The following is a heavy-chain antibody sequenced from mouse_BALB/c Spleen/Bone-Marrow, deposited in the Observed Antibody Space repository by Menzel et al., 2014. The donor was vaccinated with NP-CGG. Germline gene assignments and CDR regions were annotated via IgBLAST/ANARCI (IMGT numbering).Heavy chain of an antibody. D-gene: IGHD1-1*01. J-gene: IGHJ4*01. CDR2: IWSGGNT. Sequence: VKLQESGPGLVQPSQSLSITCTVSGFSLTTYGVHWVRQSPGKGLEWLGAIWSGGNTDYNAAFISRLSISKDNSKSQVFFEINSLQAYDTAIYYCARKLRSYAMDYWGQGTSVTVSS. CDR3: ARKLRSYAMDY. V-gene: IGHV2-2*01. CDR1: GFSLTTYG.